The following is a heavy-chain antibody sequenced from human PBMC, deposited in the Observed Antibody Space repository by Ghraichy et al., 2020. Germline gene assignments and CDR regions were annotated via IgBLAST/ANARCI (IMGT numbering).Heavy chain of an antibody. D-gene: IGHD4-11*01. CDR3: ATYRGRLNFQY. V-gene: IGHV3-30*03. Sequence: GESLNISCAAAGFTFTDYGMHWLRQAPGRGLEWAAAIADDGSFQDYADSVKGRFTISRDNSKNTLFLQMNSLRDEDTAMYCCATYRGRLNFQYWGQGTLVTVSS. CDR1: GFTFTDYG. J-gene: IGHJ4*02. CDR2: IADDGSFQ.